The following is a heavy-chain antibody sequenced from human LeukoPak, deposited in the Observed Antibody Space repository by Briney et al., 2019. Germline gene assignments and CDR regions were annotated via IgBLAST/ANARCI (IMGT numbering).Heavy chain of an antibody. CDR2: ISASSSHI. Sequence: PGGSLRLSCAASGFAFSSYWMNWVRQAPGKGLEWVSSISASSSHINYADSVKGRFTISRDNAKNSLYLQMNSLRAADTAVYFCARGPAVADYFQYYYIDVWGKGTTVTVSS. J-gene: IGHJ6*03. CDR1: GFAFSSYW. CDR3: ARGPAVADYFQYYYIDV. D-gene: IGHD6-19*01. V-gene: IGHV3-21*01.